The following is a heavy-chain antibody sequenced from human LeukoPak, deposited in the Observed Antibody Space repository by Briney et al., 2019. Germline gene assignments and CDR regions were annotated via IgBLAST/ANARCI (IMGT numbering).Heavy chain of an antibody. Sequence: GGSLRLSCETAGFTFSSYVMHWVRRTPGKGLVWVSRISHDGFISYADSVKGRFTISRDNAKNTMILQMNSLRAEDTAVYYCARDWVYKIDYWGRGTLVTVSS. CDR2: ISHDGFI. CDR1: GFTFSSYV. CDR3: ARDWVYKIDY. V-gene: IGHV3-74*01. J-gene: IGHJ4*02. D-gene: IGHD5-24*01.